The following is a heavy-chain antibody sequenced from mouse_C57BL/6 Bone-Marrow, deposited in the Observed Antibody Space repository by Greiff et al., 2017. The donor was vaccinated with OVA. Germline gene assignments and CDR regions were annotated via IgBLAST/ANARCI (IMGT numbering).Heavy chain of an antibody. V-gene: IGHV1-64*01. D-gene: IGHD1-1*01. J-gene: IGHJ1*03. CDR3: AISYYGSPRYWYFDV. CDR1: GYTFTSYW. CDR2: IHPNSGST. Sequence: QVQLQQPGAELVKPGASVKLSCKASGYTFTSYWMHWVKQRPGQGLEWIGMIHPNSGSTNYNEKFKSKATLTVDKSSSTAYMQLSSLTSEDSAVYYCAISYYGSPRYWYFDVWGTGTTVTVSS.